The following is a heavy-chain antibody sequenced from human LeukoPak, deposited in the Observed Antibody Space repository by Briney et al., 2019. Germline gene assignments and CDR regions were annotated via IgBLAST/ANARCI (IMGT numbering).Heavy chain of an antibody. CDR2: LTGANDYI. CDR3: ARFNRISYGTSYFDF. V-gene: IGHV3-21*01. Sequence: GGSLRLSCAASGFSFSTFAMEWVRQAPGKGLEWVASLTGANDYIYHADSVKGRFTISRDNAKNSLLLLIDSLRPEDTAVYYCARFNRISYGTSYFDFWGRGTLVTVSS. D-gene: IGHD1/OR15-1a*01. CDR1: GFSFSTFA. J-gene: IGHJ4*02.